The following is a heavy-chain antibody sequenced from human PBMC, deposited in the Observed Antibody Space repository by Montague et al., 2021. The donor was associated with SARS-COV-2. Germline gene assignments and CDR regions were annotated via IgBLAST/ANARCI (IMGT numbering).Heavy chain of an antibody. CDR3: AKEYSSSSTHYYGMDV. Sequence: SLRPSCAASGFTFSSYGMHWVRQAPGKGLEWVAVIWYDGSNKYYADSVKGRFTISRDNSKNTLYLQMNSLRAEDTAVYYCAKEYSSSSTHYYGMDVWGQGTTVTVSS. CDR2: IWYDGSNK. J-gene: IGHJ6*02. V-gene: IGHV3-33*06. CDR1: GFTFSSYG. D-gene: IGHD6-6*01.